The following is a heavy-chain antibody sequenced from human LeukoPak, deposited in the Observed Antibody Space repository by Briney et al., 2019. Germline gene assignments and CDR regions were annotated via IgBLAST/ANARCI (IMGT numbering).Heavy chain of an antibody. V-gene: IGHV4-39*01. CDR2: SYDSGST. CDR1: GGSIDSRSYY. Sequence: SETLSLTCTVSGGSIDSRSYYWDWIRQAPGKGLEWIRSSYDSGSTEYNPSLKSRVAIFVDTSKNQFSLILHSVAAADTAVYYYARRSEFDNTHYHYFDYWGQGALVTVSS. J-gene: IGHJ4*02. D-gene: IGHD2-15*01. CDR3: ARRSEFDNTHYHYFDY.